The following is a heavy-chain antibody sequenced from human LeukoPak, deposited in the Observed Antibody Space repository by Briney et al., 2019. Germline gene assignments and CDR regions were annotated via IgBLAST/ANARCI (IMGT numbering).Heavy chain of an antibody. CDR3: ARAGYGGYISYYSIDV. J-gene: IGHJ6*02. D-gene: IGHD4-17*01. CDR1: GFTFSSYW. CDR2: IKQDGSEK. Sequence: GGSLRLSCAASGFTFSSYWMSWVRQAPGKGLEWVANIKQDGSEKYYVDSVKGRFTISRDNARNSLYLQMNSLRAEDTAVYYCARAGYGGYISYYSIDVWGQGTTVTVSS. V-gene: IGHV3-7*01.